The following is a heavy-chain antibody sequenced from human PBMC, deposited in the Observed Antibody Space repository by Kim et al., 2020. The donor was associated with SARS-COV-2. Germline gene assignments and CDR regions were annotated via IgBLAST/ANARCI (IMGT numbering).Heavy chain of an antibody. CDR3: AQSKGTYLDF. CDR1: GFSVINTY. CDR2: LYSGGLT. Sequence: GGSLRLSCVGSGFSVINTYMSWVRQAPGKGLEWVSVLYSGGLTYYADSVKGRFTISRDTDRNTLYLLMSSLRGDDTAVYYCAQSKGTYLDFWGQGTLVT. D-gene: IGHD2-21*01. J-gene: IGHJ4*02. V-gene: IGHV3-53*01.